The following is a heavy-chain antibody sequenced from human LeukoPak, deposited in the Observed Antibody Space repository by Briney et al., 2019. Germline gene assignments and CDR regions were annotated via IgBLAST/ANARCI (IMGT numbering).Heavy chain of an antibody. CDR2: ISSDGSDT. V-gene: IGHV3-74*01. D-gene: IGHD1-14*01. J-gene: IGHJ4*02. CDR1: GFSFSSYW. Sequence: GGSLRLSCVASGFSFSSYWTHWVCDDPGKGLMCVARISSDGSDTKYGDSVKGRFTISRDNAKNTLYLQMNSLRAEDTAVYYWARDQTQTGPTTVDHWSEGTQVTVSS. CDR3: ARDQTQTGPTTVDH.